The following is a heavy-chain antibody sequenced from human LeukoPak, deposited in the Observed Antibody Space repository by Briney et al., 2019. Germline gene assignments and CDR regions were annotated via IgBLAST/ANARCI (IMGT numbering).Heavy chain of an antibody. CDR1: GGSISSYY. D-gene: IGHD6-19*01. CDR3: AKDKIAVAGTAFDY. Sequence: PSETLSLTCTVSGGSISSYYWSWIRQPAGKGLEWIGRIYTSGSTNYNPSLKSRVTMSVDTSKNQFSLKLSSVTAADTAVYYCAKDKIAVAGTAFDYWGQGTLVTVSS. V-gene: IGHV4-4*07. J-gene: IGHJ4*02. CDR2: IYTSGST.